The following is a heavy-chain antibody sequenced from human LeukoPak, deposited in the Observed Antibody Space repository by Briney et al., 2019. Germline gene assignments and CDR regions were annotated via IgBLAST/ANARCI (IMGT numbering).Heavy chain of an antibody. V-gene: IGHV3-66*02. CDR1: GFTVSSNY. D-gene: IGHD3-22*01. CDR3: ARDYYDSSGAGSL. CDR2: IYSGGSI. Sequence: GGSLRLSCAASGFTVSSNYMSWVRQAPGKGLEWVSVIYSGGSIYYADSVKGRFTISRDNSKNTLYLQMNSLRAEDTAVYYCARDYYDSSGAGSLWGQGTLVTVSS. J-gene: IGHJ4*02.